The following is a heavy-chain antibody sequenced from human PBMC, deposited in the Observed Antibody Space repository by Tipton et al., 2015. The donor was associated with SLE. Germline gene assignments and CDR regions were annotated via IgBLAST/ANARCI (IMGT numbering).Heavy chain of an antibody. J-gene: IGHJ4*02. D-gene: IGHD3-16*02. V-gene: IGHV3-66*01. CDR2: IYSSGRT. CDR3: ARDNRGMIEGVISPYYFDY. CDR1: GFTFSDYY. Sequence: SLRLSCAASGFTFSDYYMNWIRQAPGKGLEWISIIYSSGRTYYADSVKGKFTISRDKSTNTLYLQMNSLTVEDTAVYFCARDNRGMIEGVISPYYFDYWGQGTLVTVSS.